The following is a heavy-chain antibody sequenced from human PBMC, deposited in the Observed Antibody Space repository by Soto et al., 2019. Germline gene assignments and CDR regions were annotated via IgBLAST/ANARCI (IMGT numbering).Heavy chain of an antibody. CDR2: ISSSSSTI. CDR1: GFTFSSYS. V-gene: IGHV3-48*02. J-gene: IGHJ4*02. D-gene: IGHD3-10*01. CDR3: ARVDGGFDY. Sequence: GGSLRLSCAASGFTFSSYSMNWVRQAPGKGLEWVSYISSSSSTIYYADSVKGRFTISRDNAKNSLNLQMNSLRDEDTAVYYCARVDGGFDYWGQGTLVTVSS.